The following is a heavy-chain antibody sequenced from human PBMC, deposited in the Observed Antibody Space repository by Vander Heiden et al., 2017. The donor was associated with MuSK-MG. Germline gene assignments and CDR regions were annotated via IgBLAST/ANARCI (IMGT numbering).Heavy chain of an antibody. J-gene: IGHJ4*02. D-gene: IGHD5-12*01. CDR3: AKDDGNRMATIQLDY. CDR2: ISGSGGST. CDR1: GITFSSYA. V-gene: IGHV3-23*01. Sequence: EGQLLESGGGLVKPGRSLRLSCAASGITFSSYAMGWVRQAPGKWLEWVSAISGSGGSTYYSDSVKGRFTISRDNSKNTLYLQMNSLRAEDTAVYYCAKDDGNRMATIQLDYWGQGTLVTVSS.